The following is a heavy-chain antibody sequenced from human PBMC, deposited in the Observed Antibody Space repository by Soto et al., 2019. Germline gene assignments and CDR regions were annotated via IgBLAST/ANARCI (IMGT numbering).Heavy chain of an antibody. V-gene: IGHV5-10-1*01. D-gene: IGHD3-22*01. Sequence: GESLKISCKGSGYSFAGYWITWVRQKPGKGLEWMGRIDPSDSQTYYSPSFRGHVTISVTKSITTVFLQWSSLRASDTAMYYCARQIYDSDTGPNFQYYFDSWGHGIPVRVSS. J-gene: IGHJ4*01. CDR3: ARQIYDSDTGPNFQYYFDS. CDR1: GYSFAGYW. CDR2: IDPSDSQT.